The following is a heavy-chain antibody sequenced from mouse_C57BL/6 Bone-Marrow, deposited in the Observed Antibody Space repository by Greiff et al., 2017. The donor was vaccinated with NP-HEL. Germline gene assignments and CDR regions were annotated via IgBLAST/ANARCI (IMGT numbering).Heavy chain of an antibody. J-gene: IGHJ1*03. V-gene: IGHV1-74*01. CDR1: DYTFTSYW. CDR3: AIRDGTGYVDV. CDR2: IHPSDSDT. D-gene: IGHD4-1*01. Sequence: QVQLQQPGAELVKPGASVKVSCKASDYTFTSYWMHWVKQRPGQGLEWIGRIHPSDSDTNYNQKFKGKATLTVDKSSSTAYMQLSSLTSEDSAVYYCAIRDGTGYVDVWGTGTTVTVSS.